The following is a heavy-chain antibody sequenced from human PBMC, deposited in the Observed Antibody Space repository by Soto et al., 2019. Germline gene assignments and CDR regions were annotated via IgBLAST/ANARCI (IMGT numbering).Heavy chain of an antibody. J-gene: IGHJ4*02. CDR2: MGYDGYT. V-gene: IGHV4-59*12. CDR3: ARDKITGLFDY. D-gene: IGHD2-8*02. CDR1: GGPMSNYY. Sequence: SSETLSLTCTISGGPMSNYYCSWFRQPPGQGLEWIGYMGYDGYTSYNPSLRSRVTISLDTSKHQFSLKLTSVTAADTAVYYCARDKITGLFDYWGQGTLVTVSS.